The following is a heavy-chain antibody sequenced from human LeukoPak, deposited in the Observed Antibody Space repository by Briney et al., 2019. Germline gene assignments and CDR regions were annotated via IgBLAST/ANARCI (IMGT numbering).Heavy chain of an antibody. J-gene: IGHJ3*02. CDR3: AGGHCSSTSCYSDDAFDI. V-gene: IGHV3-30-3*01. CDR2: ISYDGSNK. Sequence: GGSLRLSCAASGFTFSSYAMHWVRQAPGKGLEWVAVISYDGSNKYYADSVKGRFTISRHNSKNTLYLQMNSLRAEDTAVYYCAGGHCSSTSCYSDDAFDIWGQGTMVTVSS. CDR1: GFTFSSYA. D-gene: IGHD2-2*01.